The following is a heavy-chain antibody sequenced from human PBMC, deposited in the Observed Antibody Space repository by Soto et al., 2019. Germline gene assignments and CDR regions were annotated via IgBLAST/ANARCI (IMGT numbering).Heavy chain of an antibody. D-gene: IGHD3-16*01. V-gene: IGHV4-31*03. CDR3: AREGDLDHRKGFDY. J-gene: IGHJ4*02. Sequence: QVQLQESGPGLVKPSQTLSLTCTVSGGSISSGGYYWTWIRQHPGKGLEWIGYIYYSGSTYYNPSLKSRVTISVDTSKNQLSLKLSSVTAADTAVYYCAREGDLDHRKGFDYWGQGTLVTVSS. CDR2: IYYSGST. CDR1: GGSISSGGYY.